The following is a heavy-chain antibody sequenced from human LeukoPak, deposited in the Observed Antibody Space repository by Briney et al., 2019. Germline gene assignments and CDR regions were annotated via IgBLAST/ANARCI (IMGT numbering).Heavy chain of an antibody. CDR2: ISTYNGNA. CDR1: GYTFSTYS. CDR3: ATHFGPQQPRNWLDP. J-gene: IGHJ5*02. D-gene: IGHD3-16*01. Sequence: ASVTVSCKASGYTFSTYSITWVRQAPGQGLEWMGWISTYNGNAITAQKFQDRFIMTTDASTSTVYMELSSLRSEDTAVYYCATHFGPQQPRNWLDPWGQGTLVTVSS. V-gene: IGHV1-18*01.